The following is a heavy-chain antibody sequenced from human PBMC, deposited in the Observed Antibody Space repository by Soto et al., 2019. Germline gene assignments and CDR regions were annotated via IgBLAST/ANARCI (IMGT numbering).Heavy chain of an antibody. CDR3: ARDLPTRVATPNWFDP. V-gene: IGHV4-59*01. CDR1: GGSISSEY. CDR2: IYYSGST. Sequence: SEPLSFTCTVSGGSISSEYRSWIRQPPGKGLEWIGYIYYSGSTNYNPSLKSRVTISVDTSKNQFSLKLSSVTAADTAVYYCARDLPTRVATPNWFDPSGQGTLVTVSS. J-gene: IGHJ5*02. D-gene: IGHD5-12*01.